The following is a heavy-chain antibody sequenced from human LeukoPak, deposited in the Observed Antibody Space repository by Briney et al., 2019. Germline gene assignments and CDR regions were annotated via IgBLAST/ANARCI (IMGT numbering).Heavy chain of an antibody. J-gene: IGHJ5*02. D-gene: IGHD3-3*01. CDR1: GYTFTSYD. CDR2: MNPNSGNT. CDR3: ARGLPPYDFWSGYTFDP. Sequence: APVKVSCKASGYTFTSYDINWVRQATGQGLEWMGWMNPNSGNTGYAQKFQGRVTMTRNTSISTAYMELSSLRSEDTAVYYCARGLPPYDFWSGYTFDPWGQGTLVTVSS. V-gene: IGHV1-8*01.